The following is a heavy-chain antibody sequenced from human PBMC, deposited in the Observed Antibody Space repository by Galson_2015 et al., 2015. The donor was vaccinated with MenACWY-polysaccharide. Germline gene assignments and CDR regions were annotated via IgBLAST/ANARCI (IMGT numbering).Heavy chain of an antibody. CDR1: GFTFSTYG. J-gene: IGHJ5*01. Sequence: SLRLSCAASGFTFSTYGIGWVRQAPGKGLEWVSTLDGSGANTYYADSVRGRFTISRDNSKKMLYLQMNSLRAEDTALYYCAKDASNSWFDSWGQGTLVTVSS. V-gene: IGHV3-23*01. D-gene: IGHD4-23*01. CDR2: LDGSGANT. CDR3: AKDASNSWFDS.